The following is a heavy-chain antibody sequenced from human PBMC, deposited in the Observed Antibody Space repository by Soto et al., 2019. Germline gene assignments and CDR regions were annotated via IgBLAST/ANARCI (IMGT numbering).Heavy chain of an antibody. CDR3: AHRQGCSSTSCYELKNYYYGMDV. V-gene: IGHV2-5*02. D-gene: IGHD2-2*01. CDR1: GFSLSTSGVG. Sequence: QITLKESGPTLVKPTQTLTLTCTFSGFSLSTSGVGVGWIRQPPGKALEWLELIYWDDDKRYSPSLKSRLTITKDTSKNQLVLTMTNMDPVDTATYYFAHRQGCSSTSCYELKNYYYGMDVWGQGTTVTVSS. J-gene: IGHJ6*02. CDR2: IYWDDDK.